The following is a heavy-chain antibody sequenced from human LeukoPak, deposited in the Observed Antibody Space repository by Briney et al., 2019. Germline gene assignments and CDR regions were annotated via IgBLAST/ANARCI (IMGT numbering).Heavy chain of an antibody. Sequence: PGGSLRLSCAASGFTFDDYAMHWVRQAPGKGLEWVSGISWNSGSISYADSVKGRFTISRDNAKNSLYLQMNSLRAEDTAVYYCARGLRMVRGVIIELYFDYWGQGTLVTVSS. V-gene: IGHV3-9*01. J-gene: IGHJ4*02. CDR3: ARGLRMVRGVIIELYFDY. CDR2: ISWNSGSI. D-gene: IGHD3-10*01. CDR1: GFTFDDYA.